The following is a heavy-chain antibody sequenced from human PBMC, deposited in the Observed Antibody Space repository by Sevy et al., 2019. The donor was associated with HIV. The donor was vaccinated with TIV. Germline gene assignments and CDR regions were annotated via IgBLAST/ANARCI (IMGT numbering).Heavy chain of an antibody. CDR3: ARDSIGSLLDY. Sequence: GGSLRLSCAAPGFTVSSNYMSWVRQAPGKGLEWVSVIYSGGSTYYADSVKGRFTFSRDNSKNTLYLQMNSLRAEDTALYYCARDSIGSLLDYWGQGTLVTVSS. V-gene: IGHV3-53*01. CDR1: GFTVSSNY. CDR2: IYSGGST. J-gene: IGHJ4*02. D-gene: IGHD1-26*01.